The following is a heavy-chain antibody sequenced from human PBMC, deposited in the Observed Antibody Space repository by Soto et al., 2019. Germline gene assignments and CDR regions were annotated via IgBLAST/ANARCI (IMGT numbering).Heavy chain of an antibody. V-gene: IGHV3-23*01. CDR1: GFTFSNYA. CDR2: ISSSGDNT. Sequence: GSLRLSCAASGFTFSNYAMSWVRQAPGKALEWVSGISSSGDNTYYADSVKGRVTISRDNSKNTLYLQMNSLRAEDTAVYFCAKDQAIYCTSTSCSYYFDCWGQGTLVTVSS. CDR3: AKDQAIYCTSTSCSYYFDC. J-gene: IGHJ4*02. D-gene: IGHD2-2*01.